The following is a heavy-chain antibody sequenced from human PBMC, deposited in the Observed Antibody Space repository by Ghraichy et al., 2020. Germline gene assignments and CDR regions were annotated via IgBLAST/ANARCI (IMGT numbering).Heavy chain of an antibody. D-gene: IGHD1-7*01. J-gene: IGHJ5*02. CDR3: ARDPVTGTSMVWFDP. V-gene: IGHV3-11*01. CDR1: GFTFSDYY. Sequence: GGSLRLSCAASGFTFSDYYMGWIRQAPGNGLEWVSYISSSGDTKYHADSVKGRFTISRDNAKNSLYLQMNTLRAEDTAVYYCARDPVTGTSMVWFDPWGQGTLVTVSS. CDR2: ISSSGDTK.